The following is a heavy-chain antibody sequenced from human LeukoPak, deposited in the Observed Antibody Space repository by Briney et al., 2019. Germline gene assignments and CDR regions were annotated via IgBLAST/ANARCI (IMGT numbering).Heavy chain of an antibody. CDR3: ANSIAAARGYYFDY. CDR2: INGGGAYT. V-gene: IGHV3-23*01. D-gene: IGHD6-13*01. CDR1: GFTFGDYA. Sequence: PGGSLRLSCTASGFTFGDYAMSWVRQAPGKGVEWVSPINGGGAYTYYADSVKGRFTISRDNSKNTLYLQMTSLTAEDTAIYYCANSIAAARGYYFDYWGQGTLVTVSS. J-gene: IGHJ4*02.